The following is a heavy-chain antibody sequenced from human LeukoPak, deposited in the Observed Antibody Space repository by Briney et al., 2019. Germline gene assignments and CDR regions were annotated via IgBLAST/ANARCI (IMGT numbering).Heavy chain of an antibody. J-gene: IGHJ4*02. Sequence: ASVKVSCKASGYTFTGYDVYWVRQAPGQGLEWMGWISPNSGGTNYAQKFQGRVTMTGDTSINTAYMELNRLTSDDTAVYYCAREEYIWGSYRNLDYWGQGTLVTVSS. V-gene: IGHV1-2*02. D-gene: IGHD3-16*02. CDR2: ISPNSGGT. CDR3: AREEYIWGSYRNLDY. CDR1: GYTFTGYD.